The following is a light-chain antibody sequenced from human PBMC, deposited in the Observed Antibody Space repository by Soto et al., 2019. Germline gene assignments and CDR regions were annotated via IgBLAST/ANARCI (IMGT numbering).Light chain of an antibody. CDR1: SRDVGGYNY. Sequence: QSALTQPASVSGSPGQSITISCTGTSRDVGGYNYVYWYQQHPGKAPKLMIYDVSNRPSGVSNRFSGSKSGNTASLTISGLQAEDETDYYCSSYASSSRYVFGTGTKLTVL. V-gene: IGLV2-14*01. J-gene: IGLJ1*01. CDR3: SSYASSSRYV. CDR2: DVS.